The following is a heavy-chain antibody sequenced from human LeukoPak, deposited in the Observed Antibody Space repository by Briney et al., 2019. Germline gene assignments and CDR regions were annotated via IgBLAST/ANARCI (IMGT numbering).Heavy chain of an antibody. CDR3: ARAGDNTTMVTQ. V-gene: IGHV3-21*01. Sequence: PGGSLRLSCAASGFTFSSYGINWVRQAPGKGLEWVSFISSGSNYIYYADSVKGRFTIFRDNAMNSLYLQMNSLRAEDTAVYYCARAGDNTTMVTQWGQGTLVTVSS. CDR2: ISSGSNYI. D-gene: IGHD5-18*01. J-gene: IGHJ4*02. CDR1: GFTFSSYG.